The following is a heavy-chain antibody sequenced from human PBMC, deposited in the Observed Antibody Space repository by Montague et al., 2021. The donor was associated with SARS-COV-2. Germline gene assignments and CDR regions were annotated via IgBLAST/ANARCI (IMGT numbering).Heavy chain of an antibody. J-gene: IGHJ4*02. CDR1: GYTLSEVS. V-gene: IGHV1-24*01. CDR3: ATSRWSLLPEY. CDR2: FDPEDGET. Sequence: SVKVSCKVSGYTLSEVSMHWVRQAPGKGLEWMGGFDPEDGETIYAQKFQGRVTMTKDTSTDTAYMELSSLRSEDSGVYYCATSRWSLLPEYWGQGTLVTVSS. D-gene: IGHD2-21*02.